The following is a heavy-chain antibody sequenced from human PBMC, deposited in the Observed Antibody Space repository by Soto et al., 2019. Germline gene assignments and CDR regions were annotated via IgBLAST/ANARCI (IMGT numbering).Heavy chain of an antibody. CDR3: AKVLVGYYYYYYMDV. D-gene: IGHD3-3*01. J-gene: IGHJ6*03. CDR1: GFTFSSYG. CDR2: ISYDGSNK. V-gene: IGHV3-30*18. Sequence: QVQLVESGGGVVQPGRSLRLSCAASGFTFSSYGMHWVRQAPGKGPEWVAVISYDGSNKYYADSVKGRFTISRDNSKNTRYLQMNSLRSEDTTVYYCAKVLVGYYYYYYMDVWGKGTTVTVSS.